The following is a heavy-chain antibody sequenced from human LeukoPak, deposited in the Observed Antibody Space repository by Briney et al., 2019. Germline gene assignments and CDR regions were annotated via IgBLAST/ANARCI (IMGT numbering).Heavy chain of an antibody. V-gene: IGHV4-59*01. CDR3: ASDHRGCSSTSCYARGYYYYGMDV. D-gene: IGHD2-2*01. CDR2: IYYSGST. Sequence: SETLSLTCTVSGGSISSYYWSWIRQPPGKGLEWIGYIYYSGSTNYNPSLKSRVTISVDTSKNQFSLKLSSVTAADTAVYYCASDHRGCSSTSCYARGYYYYGMDVWGQGTTVTVSS. J-gene: IGHJ6*02. CDR1: GGSISSYY.